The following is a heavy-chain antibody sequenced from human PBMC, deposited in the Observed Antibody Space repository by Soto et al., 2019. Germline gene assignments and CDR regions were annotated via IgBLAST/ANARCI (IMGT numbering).Heavy chain of an antibody. CDR3: TTSGLRFLEWLLYDGLSAFDI. V-gene: IGHV3-49*03. CDR2: IRSKAYGGTT. J-gene: IGHJ3*02. Sequence: GRTLSLPRIVFGLTFRFYALGWFRQLPGNGREWVGFIRSKAYGGTTEYAASVKGRFTISRDDSKSIADLQMDSLKTEDTAVYFCTTSGLRFLEWLLYDGLSAFDIWGQGTMVTVSS. D-gene: IGHD3-3*01. CDR1: GLTFRFYA.